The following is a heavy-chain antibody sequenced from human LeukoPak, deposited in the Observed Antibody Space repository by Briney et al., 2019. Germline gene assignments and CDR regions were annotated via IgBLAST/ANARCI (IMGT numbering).Heavy chain of an antibody. CDR1: GFTFSSYS. D-gene: IGHD1-26*01. V-gene: IGHV3-48*01. CDR2: ISSSSSTI. Sequence: TGGSLRLSCAASGFTFSSYSMNWVRQAPGKGLEWVSYISSSSSTIYYADSVEGRFTISRDNAKNSLYLQMNSLKTEDTAMYYCTRERVGATRYYYYYMDVWGKGTTVTVSS. J-gene: IGHJ6*03. CDR3: TRERVGATRYYYYYMDV.